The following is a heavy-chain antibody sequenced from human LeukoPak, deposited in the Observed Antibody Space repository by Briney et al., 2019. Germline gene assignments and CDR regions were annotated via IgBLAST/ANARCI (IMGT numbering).Heavy chain of an antibody. Sequence: PSETLSLTCTVSGDSISNYYWSWIRQPPGKGLEWIGYIYYRGSTNYNPSLKSRVSISLDTSKNQFSLRLSSVSAADTAVYYCARDRGSSGWTDYWGQGTLVTVSS. J-gene: IGHJ4*02. CDR1: GDSISNYY. D-gene: IGHD6-19*01. CDR3: ARDRGSSGWTDY. CDR2: IYYRGST. V-gene: IGHV4-59*01.